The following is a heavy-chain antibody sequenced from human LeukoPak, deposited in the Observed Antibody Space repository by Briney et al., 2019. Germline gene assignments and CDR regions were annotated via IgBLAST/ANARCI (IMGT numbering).Heavy chain of an antibody. V-gene: IGHV1-69*05. CDR2: IIPIFGTA. Sequence: SXXVSCKASGGTFSSYAISWVRQAPGQGLGWMGGIIPIFGTANYAQKFQGRVTITTDESTSTAYMELSSLRSEDTAVYYCARDQAPFSSGFTQFDPWGQGTLVTVSS. CDR3: ARDQAPFSSGFTQFDP. D-gene: IGHD3-22*01. J-gene: IGHJ5*02. CDR1: GGTFSSYA.